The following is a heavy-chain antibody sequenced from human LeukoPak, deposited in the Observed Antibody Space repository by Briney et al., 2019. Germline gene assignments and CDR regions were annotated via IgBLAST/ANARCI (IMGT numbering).Heavy chain of an antibody. D-gene: IGHD3-16*01. CDR2: MNPNSGNT. V-gene: IGHV1-8*03. CDR1: GYTFTGYY. CDR3: ARGSPIMITFGGVKGFDY. J-gene: IGHJ4*02. Sequence: ASVKVSCKASGYTFTGYYMHWVRQAPGQGLEWMGWMNPNSGNTGYAQKFQGRVTITRNTSISTAYMELSSLRSEDTAVYYCARGSPIMITFGGVKGFDYWGQGTLVTVSS.